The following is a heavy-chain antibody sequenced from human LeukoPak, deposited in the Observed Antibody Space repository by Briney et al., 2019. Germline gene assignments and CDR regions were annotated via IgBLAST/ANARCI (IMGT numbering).Heavy chain of an antibody. V-gene: IGHV3-30*04. D-gene: IGHD3-22*01. CDR2: ISYDGSNK. CDR1: GFSFSSYA. CDR3: AKDQGVGYYDSYFDY. Sequence: GGSLRLSCAASGFSFSSYAMHWVRQAPGKGPEWVAVISYDGSNKYYADSVKGRFTISRDNSKNTLYLQMNSLRAEDTAVYYCAKDQGVGYYDSYFDYWGQGTLVTVSS. J-gene: IGHJ4*02.